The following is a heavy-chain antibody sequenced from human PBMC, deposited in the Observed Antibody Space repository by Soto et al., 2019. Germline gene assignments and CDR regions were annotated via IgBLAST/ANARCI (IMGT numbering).Heavy chain of an antibody. CDR3: ARNHRAHSSSGKYYYGMDV. V-gene: IGHV4-59*01. D-gene: IGHD6-13*01. CDR1: GGSISSYY. CDR2: IYYSGST. J-gene: IGHJ6*04. Sequence: SETLSLTCTVSGGSISSYYWSWIRQPPGKGLEWIGYIYYSGSTNYNPSLKSRVTISVDTSKNQFSLKLSSVTAADTAGYYCARNHRAHSSSGKYYYGMDVWGKGTTATVPS.